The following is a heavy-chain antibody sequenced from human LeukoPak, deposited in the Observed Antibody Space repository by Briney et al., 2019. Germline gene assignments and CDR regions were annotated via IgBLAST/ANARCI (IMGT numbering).Heavy chain of an antibody. J-gene: IGHJ5*02. D-gene: IGHD1-1*01. V-gene: IGHV4-4*07. CDR2: IYPSGST. CDR3: ARAPTGTGGWNWFDP. Sequence: ASETLSLTCTVSGGSISSYYWSWIRQPAGKGLELIGRIYPSGSTNYNPSLKSRVTMSVDTSKNQFPLKLSSVTAADTAVYYCARAPTGTGGWNWFDPWGQGTLVTVSS. CDR1: GGSISSYY.